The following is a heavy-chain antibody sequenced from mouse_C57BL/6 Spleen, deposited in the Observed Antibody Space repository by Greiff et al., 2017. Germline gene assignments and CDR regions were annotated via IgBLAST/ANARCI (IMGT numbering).Heavy chain of an antibody. CDR3: ARGPYDYDASWFAY. Sequence: EVQLVESGGGLVKPGGSLKLSCAASGFTFSSYAMSWVRQTPDKRLEWVATISDGGSYTYYPDNVKGRFTISRDNAKNNLYLQMSHLKSEDTAMYYCARGPYDYDASWFAYWGQGTLVTVSA. CDR1: GFTFSSYA. CDR2: ISDGGSYT. V-gene: IGHV5-4*01. J-gene: IGHJ3*01. D-gene: IGHD2-4*01.